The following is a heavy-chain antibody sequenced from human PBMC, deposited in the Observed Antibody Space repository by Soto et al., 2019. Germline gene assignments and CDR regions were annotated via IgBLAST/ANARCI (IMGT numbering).Heavy chain of an antibody. CDR1: GFTFSSYA. D-gene: IGHD3-16*01. CDR3: VRTFRDGLLGLDP. V-gene: IGHV3-23*01. CDR2: ISGSGGSA. J-gene: IGHJ5*02. Sequence: PGGYLRLSCAASGFTFSSYAMSWVRQAPGKGLVWVSPISGSGGSANYADSVKGRFSISRDIAKNTLYLQMTSLRAEDAAIYYCVRTFRDGLLGLDPWGQGTLVTVSS.